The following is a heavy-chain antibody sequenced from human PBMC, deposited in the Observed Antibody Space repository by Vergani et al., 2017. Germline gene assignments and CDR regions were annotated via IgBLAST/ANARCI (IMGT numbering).Heavy chain of an antibody. V-gene: IGHV3-23*03. CDR1: GFTFSSYA. CDR3: AKSLYSSSWYYFDY. CDR2: IYSGGSST. J-gene: IGHJ4*02. Sequence: EVQLLESGGGLVQPGGSLRLSCAASGFTFSSYAMSWVRQAPGKGLEWVSVIYSGGSSTYYADSVKGRFTISRDNSKNTLYLQMNSLRAEDTAVYYCAKSLYSSSWYYFDYWGQGTLVTVSS. D-gene: IGHD6-13*01.